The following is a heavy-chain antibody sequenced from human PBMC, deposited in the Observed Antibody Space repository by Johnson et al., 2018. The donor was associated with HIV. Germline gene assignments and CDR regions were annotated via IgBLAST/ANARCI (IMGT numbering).Heavy chain of an antibody. CDR3: AARIAVADDDAFDI. J-gene: IGHJ3*02. Sequence: VQLVESGGGLVKPGRSLRLSCAASGFTFSDYYISWIRQAPGKGLEWVSGINWNGGSTGHAASVKGRFTISRDNSKNTLYLQMNSLRAEDTAVYYCAARIAVADDDAFDIWGQGTMVTVSS. CDR2: INWNGGST. CDR1: GFTFSDYY. V-gene: IGHV3-20*04. D-gene: IGHD6-19*01.